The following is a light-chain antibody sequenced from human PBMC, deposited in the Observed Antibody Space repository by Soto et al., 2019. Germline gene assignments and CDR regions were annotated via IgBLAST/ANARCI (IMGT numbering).Light chain of an antibody. CDR1: SSNIGTNT. J-gene: IGLJ2*01. Sequence: QSALTQPPSASGTPGQRVAISCSGSSSNIGTNTVNWYQQLPGTAPKLLINSNNQRPSGVPGRFSGSKSGTSASLAISGLQSEDEADYYCAAWDDSLNGEVFGGGTKVTVL. V-gene: IGLV1-44*01. CDR3: AAWDDSLNGEV. CDR2: SNN.